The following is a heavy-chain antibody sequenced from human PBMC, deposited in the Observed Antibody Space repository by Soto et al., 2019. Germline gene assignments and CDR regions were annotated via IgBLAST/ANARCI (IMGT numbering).Heavy chain of an antibody. CDR3: ARDSRQQLVKGVAYYYYGMDV. Sequence: GGSLRLSCAASGFPFSSYGMHWVRQAPGKGLEWVAVIWYDGSNKYYADSVKGRLTISRDNSKNTLYLQMNSLRAEDTAVYYCARDSRQQLVKGVAYYYYGMDVWGQGTTVTVSS. J-gene: IGHJ6*02. D-gene: IGHD6-13*01. CDR2: IWYDGSNK. V-gene: IGHV3-33*01. CDR1: GFPFSSYG.